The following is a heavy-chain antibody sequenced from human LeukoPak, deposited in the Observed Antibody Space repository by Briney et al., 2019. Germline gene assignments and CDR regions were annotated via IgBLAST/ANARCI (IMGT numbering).Heavy chain of an antibody. CDR2: INPNSGGT. CDR3: ARDNHPGRENAFDI. CDR1: GYTFTGYY. V-gene: IGHV1-2*04. Sequence: GASVKVSCKASGYTFTGYYMHWVRQAPGQGLEWMGWINPNSGGTNYAQKFQGWATMTRDTSISTAYMELSRLISDDTAVYYCARDNHPGRENAFDIWGQGTMVTVSS. D-gene: IGHD3-10*01. J-gene: IGHJ3*02.